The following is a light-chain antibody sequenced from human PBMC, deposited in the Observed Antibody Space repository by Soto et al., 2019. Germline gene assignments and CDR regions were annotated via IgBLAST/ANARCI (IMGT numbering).Light chain of an antibody. V-gene: IGKV1-12*01. CDR1: QGISSL. Sequence: DIQMTQSPSSVSASVGDRVTITCRASQGISSLLACYQQKPGKAPTLLIYAASSLQSGVPSRFNGSGSGTDFTHPISSLQPEDFATYYDQQDNSCPALTFGGGTKVEIK. CDR2: AAS. J-gene: IGKJ4*01. CDR3: QQDNSCPALT.